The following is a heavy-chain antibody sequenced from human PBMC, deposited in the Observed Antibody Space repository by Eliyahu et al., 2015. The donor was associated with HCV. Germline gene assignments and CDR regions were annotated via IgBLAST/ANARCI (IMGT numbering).Heavy chain of an antibody. CDR2: IYYSGRN. D-gene: IGHD3-10*01. CDR3: ARDRAKSSGAAFDI. V-gene: IGHV4-39*07. Sequence: QLQLQESGPELVKPSETLSLTCTVSGGSISSSSYYWGWIRQPPGKGLEWIGSIYYSGRNYYNPSLKSRVTISVDTSKNQFSLKLTSVTAADTAVYYCARDRAKSSGAAFDIWGQGTMVTVSS. CDR1: GGSISSSSYY. J-gene: IGHJ3*02.